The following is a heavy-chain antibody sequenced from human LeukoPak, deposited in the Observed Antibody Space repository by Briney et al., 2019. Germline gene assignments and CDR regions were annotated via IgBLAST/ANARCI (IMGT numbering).Heavy chain of an antibody. V-gene: IGHV3-23*01. J-gene: IGHJ4*02. Sequence: PGGSLRLSCAASGFPFTNYAMSWVRQAPGKGLEWVSSIAASGISTYYADSVKGRFTISRDNPRSTLYLQMNSLRAEDTAVYYCAKCQQWLPFDYWGQGTLVTVSS. CDR3: AKCQQWLPFDY. CDR1: GFPFTNYA. CDR2: IAASGIST. D-gene: IGHD6-19*01.